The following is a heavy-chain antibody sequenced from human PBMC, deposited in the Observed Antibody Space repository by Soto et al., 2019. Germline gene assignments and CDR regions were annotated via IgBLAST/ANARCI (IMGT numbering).Heavy chain of an antibody. Sequence: GGSLRLSCAASGFTFSSYAMSWVRQAPGKGLEWVSVIYSGGSTYYADSVKGRFTISRHNSKNTLYLQMNSLRAEDTAVYYCARSYGPGDWGQGTLVTVSS. J-gene: IGHJ4*02. D-gene: IGHD4-17*01. CDR1: GFTFSSYA. CDR3: ARSYGPGD. CDR2: IYSGGST. V-gene: IGHV3-53*04.